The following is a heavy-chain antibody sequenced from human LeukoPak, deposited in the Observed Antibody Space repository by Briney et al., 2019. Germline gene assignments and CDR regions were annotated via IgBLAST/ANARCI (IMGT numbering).Heavy chain of an antibody. CDR3: AKDLSSSWYGDDAFDI. CDR1: GFTFSSYA. D-gene: IGHD6-13*01. J-gene: IGHJ3*02. V-gene: IGHV3-30*04. CDR2: ISYDGSNK. Sequence: PGGSLRLSCAASGFTFSSYAMHWVRQAPGKGLEWVAVISYDGSNKYYADSVKGRFTISRDNSKNTLYLQMNSLRAEDTAVYYCAKDLSSSWYGDDAFDIWGQGTMVTVSS.